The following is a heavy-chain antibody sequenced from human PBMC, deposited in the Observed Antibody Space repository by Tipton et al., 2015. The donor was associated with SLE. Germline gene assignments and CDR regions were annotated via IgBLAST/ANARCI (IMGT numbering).Heavy chain of an antibody. V-gene: IGHV1-18*01. D-gene: IGHD3-16*01. CDR1: GYTFTSYG. CDR3: AKVQLGGLDY. J-gene: IGHJ4*02. CDR2: ISAYNGNP. Sequence: QVQLVQSGAEVKKPGASVKVSCKASGYTFTSYGISWVRQAPGQGLEWMGWISAYNGNPNYAQKLQGRVTMTTDASTSTAYMELRSWRSEDAAVDFCAKVQLGGLDYWGQGSLVTVSS.